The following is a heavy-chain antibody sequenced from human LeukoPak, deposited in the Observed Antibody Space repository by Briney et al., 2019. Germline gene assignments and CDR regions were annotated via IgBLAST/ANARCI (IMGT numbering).Heavy chain of an antibody. CDR1: GFTFGTYA. Sequence: GGSLRLSCAASGFTFGTYAMHWVRQAPGKGLEYVSVISSNGVSTYYTNSVKGRFTISRDNSKNTLYLQMGSLRAEDMAVYYCARLLSSSGWYYFDSWGQGTLVTVSS. CDR2: ISSNGVST. CDR3: ARLLSSSGWYYFDS. D-gene: IGHD6-19*01. V-gene: IGHV3-64*01. J-gene: IGHJ4*02.